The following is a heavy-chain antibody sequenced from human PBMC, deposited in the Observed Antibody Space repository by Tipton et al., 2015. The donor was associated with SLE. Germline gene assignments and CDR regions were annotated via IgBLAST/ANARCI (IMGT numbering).Heavy chain of an antibody. J-gene: IGHJ5*02. CDR1: GYSITSGYF. D-gene: IGHD6-13*01. Sequence: TLSLTCNVSGYSITSGYFWGWVRQPPGKGLEWIGVVYHSGLTYSNPSLKSRLTISVDTSKNQFSLKLTSVTAADTAVYYCAVSLGAAAGWGWFDPWGQGTLVTVSS. CDR2: VYHSGLT. CDR3: AVSLGAAAGWGWFDP. V-gene: IGHV4-38-2*02.